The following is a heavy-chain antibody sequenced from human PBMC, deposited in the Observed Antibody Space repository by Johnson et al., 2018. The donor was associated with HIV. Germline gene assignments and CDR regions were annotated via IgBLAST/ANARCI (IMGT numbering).Heavy chain of an antibody. V-gene: IGHV3-9*01. Sequence: LVESGGGLVQPGRSLRLSCAASGFTFDDYAMHWVRQAPGKGLEWVSGISWNSGSIGYADSVKGRFTISRDNAKNSLYLQMNSLRAEDTALYYCAKGRDGDSDAFDIWGQGTMVTVSS. D-gene: IGHD4-17*01. J-gene: IGHJ3*02. CDR2: ISWNSGSI. CDR3: AKGRDGDSDAFDI. CDR1: GFTFDDYA.